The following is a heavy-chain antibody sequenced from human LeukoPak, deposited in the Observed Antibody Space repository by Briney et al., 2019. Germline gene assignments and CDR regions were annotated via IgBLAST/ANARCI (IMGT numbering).Heavy chain of an antibody. Sequence: SQTLSLTCAVSGGSISSGGYSWSWIRQPPGKGLEWIGYIYHSGSTYYNPSLKSRVTISVDRSKNQFSLKLSSVTAADTAVYYCARSPRSLYYFDYWGQGTLVTVSS. CDR3: ARSPRSLYYFDY. CDR2: IYHSGST. CDR1: GGSISSGGYS. V-gene: IGHV4-30-2*02. D-gene: IGHD2/OR15-2a*01. J-gene: IGHJ4*02.